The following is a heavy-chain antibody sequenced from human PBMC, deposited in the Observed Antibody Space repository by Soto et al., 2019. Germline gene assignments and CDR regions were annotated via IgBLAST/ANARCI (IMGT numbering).Heavy chain of an antibody. Sequence: SVKVSCKTSGFTFSSSAVHWVRQARGHRLQWIGWIDVGSANANYAQMLQERVTISRDMSTSTAYMELSSLRPEDTAVYYCAREGHNYYGSGSYNDYYYYGMDVWG. CDR2: IDVGSANA. CDR1: GFTFSSSA. CDR3: AREGHNYYGSGSYNDYYYYGMDV. V-gene: IGHV1-58*01. D-gene: IGHD3-10*01. J-gene: IGHJ6*02.